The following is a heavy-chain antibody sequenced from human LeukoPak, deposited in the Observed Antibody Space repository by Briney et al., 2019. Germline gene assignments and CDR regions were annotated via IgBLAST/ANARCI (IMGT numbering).Heavy chain of an antibody. D-gene: IGHD6-6*01. CDR1: GFTFDDYT. J-gene: IGHJ4*02. CDR2: ISWDGGST. Sequence: GGSLRLSCAASGFTFDDYTMHWVRQAPGKGLEWVSLISWDGGSTYYADSVKGLFTISRDNSKNSLYLQMNSLRTEDTALYYCAKDMGYSSSCFDYWGQGTLVTVSS. CDR3: AKDMGYSSSCFDY. V-gene: IGHV3-43*01.